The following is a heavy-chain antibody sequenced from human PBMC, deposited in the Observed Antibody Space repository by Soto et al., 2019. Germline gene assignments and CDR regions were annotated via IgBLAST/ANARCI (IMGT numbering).Heavy chain of an antibody. CDR3: ASKADRGIDY. Sequence: ASVKVPCKASGYTLTSYGISGVRQAPARGLEWMGWISAYNGNTNYAQKLQGRVTMTTDTSTSPAYMEPRSLRSDDTAVYYCASKADRGIDYCGQGTLLTVSS. V-gene: IGHV1-18*04. D-gene: IGHD6-6*01. J-gene: IGHJ4*02. CDR2: ISAYNGNT. CDR1: GYTLTSYG.